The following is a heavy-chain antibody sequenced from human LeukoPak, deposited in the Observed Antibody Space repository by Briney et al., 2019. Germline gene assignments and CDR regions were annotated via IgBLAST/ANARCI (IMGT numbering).Heavy chain of an antibody. J-gene: IGHJ4*02. CDR1: GFTFSSYG. D-gene: IGHD2-2*01. Sequence: GGSLRLSCAASGFTFSSYGMHWVRQAPGKGLEWVAVISYDGSNKYYADSVKGRVTISRDNSKNTLYLQMNSLRAEDTAVYYCAKDPGPIVVVPAATYLSMGYFDYWGQGTLVTVSS. V-gene: IGHV3-30*18. CDR3: AKDPGPIVVVPAATYLSMGYFDY. CDR2: ISYDGSNK.